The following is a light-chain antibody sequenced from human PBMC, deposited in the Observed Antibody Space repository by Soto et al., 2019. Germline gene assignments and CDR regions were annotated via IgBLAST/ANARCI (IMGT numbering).Light chain of an antibody. CDR3: SSYTSTSTRL. V-gene: IGLV2-14*01. J-gene: IGLJ3*02. CDR2: GVS. CDR1: SSDVGRYNY. Sequence: QSALTQPASVSGSPGQSITISCTGTSSDVGRYNYVSWYQQHPGKAPKLMIYGVSSRPSGVSNRFSGSKSGNTASLTISGLQAEDEADYYCSSYTSTSTRLFGGGTQLTVL.